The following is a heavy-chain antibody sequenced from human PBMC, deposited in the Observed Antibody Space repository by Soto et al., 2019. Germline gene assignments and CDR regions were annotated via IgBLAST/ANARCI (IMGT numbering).Heavy chain of an antibody. Sequence: EVQLVESGGGLVQPGGSLRLPCAASGFTFSDHYMDWVRQAPGKGLEWVGRARNKDNSYFTEYAASVKGRVTISRDESQNSLYLQMNSLKTEDTAVYYCVRGKGGFLYYYMDVWGKGTTVTVS. CDR1: GFTFSDHY. J-gene: IGHJ6*03. CDR2: ARNKDNSYFT. V-gene: IGHV3-72*01. CDR3: VRGKGGFLYYYMDV.